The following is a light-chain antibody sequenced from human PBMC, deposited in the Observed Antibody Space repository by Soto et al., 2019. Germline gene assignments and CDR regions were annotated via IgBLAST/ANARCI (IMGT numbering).Light chain of an antibody. V-gene: IGLV1-40*01. CDR1: NSNIGAGYD. Sequence: QSVLTQPPSVSGAPGQRVTISCTGSNSNIGAGYDVHWYQLLPGTAPKLLIYGNSNRPSGVPDRFSGSKSGTSASLAIPGLQAEDEADYYCQSYDTSLSALYVFGTGTKLTGL. CDR2: GNS. J-gene: IGLJ1*01. CDR3: QSYDTSLSALYV.